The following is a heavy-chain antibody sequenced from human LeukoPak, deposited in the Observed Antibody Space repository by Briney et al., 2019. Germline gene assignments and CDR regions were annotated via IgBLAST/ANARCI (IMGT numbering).Heavy chain of an antibody. CDR1: GFTFDDYA. CDR3: AKDRVSSSWYGHYYYYMDV. CDR2: ISWDGGST. V-gene: IGHV3-43D*04. J-gene: IGHJ6*03. Sequence: GGSLRLSCAASGFTFDDYAMHWVRQAPGKGLEWVSLISWDGGSTYYADSVKGRFTIFRHNSKTSLYLQMNSLRAQDTALYYCAKDRVSSSWYGHYYYYMDVWGKGTTVTVSS. D-gene: IGHD6-13*01.